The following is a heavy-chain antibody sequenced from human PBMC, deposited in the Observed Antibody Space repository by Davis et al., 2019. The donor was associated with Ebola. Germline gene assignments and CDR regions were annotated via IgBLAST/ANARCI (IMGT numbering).Heavy chain of an antibody. D-gene: IGHD3-22*01. CDR1: GFTFSDYY. Sequence: GESLKISCAASGFTFSDYYMSWVRQAPGKGLEWVSAISGSGGSTYYADSVKGRFTISRDNSKNTLYLQMNSLRAEDTAVYYCAKEAYYYDSSFDYWGQGTLVTVSS. CDR2: ISGSGGST. V-gene: IGHV3-23*01. J-gene: IGHJ4*02. CDR3: AKEAYYYDSSFDY.